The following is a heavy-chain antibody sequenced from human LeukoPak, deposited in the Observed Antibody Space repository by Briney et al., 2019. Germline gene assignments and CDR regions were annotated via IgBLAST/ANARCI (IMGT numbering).Heavy chain of an antibody. CDR2: INPNSGGT. CDR3: ARVAGSSGYYRFDP. J-gene: IGHJ5*02. D-gene: IGHD3-22*01. V-gene: IGHV1-2*02. Sequence: ASVKVSCKASGYTFTGYYMHWVRQAPGQGLEWMGWINPNSGGTNYAQKFQGRVTMTRDTSSSTAYMELSRLRSDDTAVYYCARVAGSSGYYRFDPWGQGTLVTVSS. CDR1: GYTFTGYY.